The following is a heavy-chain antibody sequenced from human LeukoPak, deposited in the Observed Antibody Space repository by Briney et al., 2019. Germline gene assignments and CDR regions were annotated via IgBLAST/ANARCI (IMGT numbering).Heavy chain of an antibody. CDR1: GGSVSSGSYY. CDR2: IHYSGST. J-gene: IGHJ5*02. V-gene: IGHV4-61*01. Sequence: PSETLSLTCTVSGGSVSSGSYYWSWIRQPPGKGLEWIGYIHYSGSTNYNPSLKSRVTISADRSKNQFSLKLTSVTAADTAVYYCARDKVGATNWLDPWGQGTLVTVSS. D-gene: IGHD1-26*01. CDR3: ARDKVGATNWLDP.